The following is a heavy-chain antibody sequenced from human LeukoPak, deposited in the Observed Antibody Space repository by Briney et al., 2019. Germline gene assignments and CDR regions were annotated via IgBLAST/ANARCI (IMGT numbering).Heavy chain of an antibody. CDR2: ITTYSGNT. CDR1: GYTFTTYG. V-gene: IGHV1-18*01. Sequence: GASVKVSCKASGYTFTTYGISWVRQAPGQGLEWMGWITTYSGNTYYARKLQGRVTMTTDTSTSTAYMELRSLRSDDTAVYYCATPLIGQGVSLGYWGQGTLVTVSS. D-gene: IGHD3-16*01. J-gene: IGHJ4*02. CDR3: ATPLIGQGVSLGY.